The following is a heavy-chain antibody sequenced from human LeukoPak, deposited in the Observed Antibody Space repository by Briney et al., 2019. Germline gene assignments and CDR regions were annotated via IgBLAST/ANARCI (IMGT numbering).Heavy chain of an antibody. CDR3: ARDIEDSSGYGAFDI. Sequence: ASVKVSCKASGYTFTGYYMHWVRQAPGQGLEWMGWINPNSGGTNYAQKLQGRVTMTTDTSTSTAYMELRSLRSEDTAVYYCARDIEDSSGYGAFDIWGQGTMVTVSS. V-gene: IGHV1-2*02. J-gene: IGHJ3*02. CDR1: GYTFTGYY. CDR2: INPNSGGT. D-gene: IGHD3-22*01.